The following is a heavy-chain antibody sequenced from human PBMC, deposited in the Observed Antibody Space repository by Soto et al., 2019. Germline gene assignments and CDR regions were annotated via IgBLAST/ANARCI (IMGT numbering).Heavy chain of an antibody. CDR2: ISSRSDI. V-gene: IGHV3-21*01. Sequence: PGGSLRLSCVGSGFTFSTYSINWVRQATGKGLECVPPISSRSDIYYADSVKGRFTISRDNTKNSVSLQMNSLRAEDTAVYYCAREYTAWPLAYGLDVWGQGTTVTVSS. CDR3: AREYTAWPLAYGLDV. J-gene: IGHJ6*02. CDR1: GFTFSTYS. D-gene: IGHD2-2*02.